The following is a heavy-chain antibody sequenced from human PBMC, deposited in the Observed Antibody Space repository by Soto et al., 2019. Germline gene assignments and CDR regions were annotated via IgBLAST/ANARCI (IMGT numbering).Heavy chain of an antibody. CDR3: AKRLGCSTTNCYGFDT. CDR2: ISDSGGST. CDR1: EFTFSNYA. Sequence: GGSLRLSCAASEFTFSNYAMNWVRQAPGKGLEWVSGISDSGGSTYYADSVKGRFTISRDNSKNTLYLQMNSLRAEDTAVYYCAKRLGCSTTNCYGFDTWGQGIMVTVSS. D-gene: IGHD2-2*01. J-gene: IGHJ5*02. V-gene: IGHV3-23*01.